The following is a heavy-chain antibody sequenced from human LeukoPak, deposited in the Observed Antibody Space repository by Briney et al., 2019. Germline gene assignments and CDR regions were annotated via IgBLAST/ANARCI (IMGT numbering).Heavy chain of an antibody. CDR1: GYAFTGYY. V-gene: IGHV1-69*13. D-gene: IGHD2-2*01. Sequence: SVKVSCKASGYAFTGYYMHWVRQAPGQGLEWMGGIIPIFGTANYAQKFQGRVTITADESTSTAYMELSSLRSEDTAVYYCARVGQLLPYYFDYWGQGTLVTVSS. CDR3: ARVGQLLPYYFDY. J-gene: IGHJ4*02. CDR2: IIPIFGTA.